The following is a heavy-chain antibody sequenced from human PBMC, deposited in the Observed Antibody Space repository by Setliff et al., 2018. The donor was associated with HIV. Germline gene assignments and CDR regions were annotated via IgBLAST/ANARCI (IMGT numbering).Heavy chain of an antibody. D-gene: IGHD3-9*01. CDR2: ISSTRKTR. CDR3: ARGYDILTGYSRRGSFDI. V-gene: IGHV3-48*01. J-gene: IGHJ3*02. CDR1: GFIFSSYS. Sequence: GGSLRLSCAASGFIFSSYSMNWVRQAPGKGLEWISYISSTRKTRQYADSVKGRFTISRDNVKNSLYLQMNSLRADDTALYYCARGYDILTGYSRRGSFDIWGQGTMVTVSS.